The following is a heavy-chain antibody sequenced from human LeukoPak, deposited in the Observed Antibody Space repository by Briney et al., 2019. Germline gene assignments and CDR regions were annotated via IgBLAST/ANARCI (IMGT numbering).Heavy chain of an antibody. CDR2: IYYSGST. D-gene: IGHD6-13*01. J-gene: IGHJ4*02. Sequence: PSETLSLTCTVSGGSVSSGSYYWSWIRQPPEKGLEWIGYIYYSGSTNYNPSLKSRVTISVDTSKNQFSLKLSSVTAADTAVYYCATGYSSSCLDYWGQGTLVTVSS. CDR3: ATGYSSSCLDY. V-gene: IGHV4-61*01. CDR1: GGSVSSGSYY.